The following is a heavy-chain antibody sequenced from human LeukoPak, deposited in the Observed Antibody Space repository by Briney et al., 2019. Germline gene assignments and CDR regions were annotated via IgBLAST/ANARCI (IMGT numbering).Heavy chain of an antibody. J-gene: IGHJ3*02. D-gene: IGHD2-2*01. V-gene: IGHV4-59*11. CDR1: GGSISSHF. CDR3: AREVILGYCSSTSCHLRAFDI. Sequence: SETLSLTCTVSGGSISSHFWSWIRQLPGKGLEWLGYIYYNGNTNYNPSLKSRVTILVDKNQFSLKLSSVTAADTAVYYCAREVILGYCSSTSCHLRAFDIWGQGTMVTVSS. CDR2: IYYNGNT.